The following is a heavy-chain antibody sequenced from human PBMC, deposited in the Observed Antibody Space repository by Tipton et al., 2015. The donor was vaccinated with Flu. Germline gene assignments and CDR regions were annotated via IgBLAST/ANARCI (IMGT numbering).Heavy chain of an antibody. CDR1: GGSVNSRTDY. CDR3: ARHIEGYSGYECGFDP. J-gene: IGHJ5*02. V-gene: IGHV4-39*01. Sequence: TLSLTCTVSGGSVNSRTDYWVWVRQSPGKGLQWIGSIFYRGSPLYNPSLKSRVTMSVDMSKNRFSLELRSVTAADTAIYYCARHIEGYSGYECGFDPWGQAILGT. D-gene: IGHD5-12*01. CDR2: IFYRGSP.